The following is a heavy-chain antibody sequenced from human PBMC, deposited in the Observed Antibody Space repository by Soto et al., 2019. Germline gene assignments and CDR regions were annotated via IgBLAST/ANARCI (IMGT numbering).Heavy chain of an antibody. CDR1: GYSFTSND. V-gene: IGHV1-8*01. J-gene: IGHJ4*02. CDR2: MNANSGDT. D-gene: IGHD2-2*01. CDR3: ARNSPSPDY. Sequence: ASVKVSCKTSGYSFTSNDITWVRQATGQGLEWMGWMNANSGDTGYAQKFQGRVTMTRNTSISTAYMELSSLTSEDTAVYYFARNSPSPDYWGQGTLVPVSS.